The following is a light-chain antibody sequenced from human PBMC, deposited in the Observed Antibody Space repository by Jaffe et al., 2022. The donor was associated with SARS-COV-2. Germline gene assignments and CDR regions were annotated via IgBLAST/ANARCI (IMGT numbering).Light chain of an antibody. CDR2: DTS. CDR3: QQYDSFPYT. V-gene: IGKV1-33*01. J-gene: IGKJ2*01. Sequence: DIQMTQSPSSLSAAVGDRVTITCQASHDVSNYLNWYQQKPGKAPKLLIFDTSNLETGVPSRFSGSVSGTHFILTISNLQAEDIATYYCQQYDSFPYTFGQGTKVEIK. CDR1: HDVSNY.